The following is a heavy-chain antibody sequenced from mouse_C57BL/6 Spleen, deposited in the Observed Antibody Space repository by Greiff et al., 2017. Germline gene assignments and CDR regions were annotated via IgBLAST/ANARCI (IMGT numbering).Heavy chain of an antibody. CDR1: GFNLKDYY. D-gene: IGHD2-5*01. CDR2: IDPEDGDT. Sequence: EVKLQQSGAELVRPGDSVKLSCTASGFNLKDYYMHWVQQRPEQGLAWIGRIDPEDGDTEYAPKFPGKATMTADTSSNTAYLQLSSLPSEDTAVYYCTTDSNYGSWYFDYWGQGATLTVSS. J-gene: IGHJ2*01. V-gene: IGHV14-1*01. CDR3: TTDSNYGSWYFDY.